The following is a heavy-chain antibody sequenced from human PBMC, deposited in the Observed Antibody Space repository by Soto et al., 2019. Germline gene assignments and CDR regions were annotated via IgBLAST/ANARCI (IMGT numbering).Heavy chain of an antibody. V-gene: IGHV4-34*01. J-gene: IGHJ4*02. Sequence: QVQLQQWGAGLLKPSETLSLTCAVSGGSFSGYYWSWIRQPPGKGLEWIGEINHSGSTNYNPSLKSRVTISVDTSKNQFSLKLSSVTAADTAVYYCARGRYSSSWMDYWGQGTLVTVSS. CDR2: INHSGST. CDR3: ARGRYSSSWMDY. CDR1: GGSFSGYY. D-gene: IGHD6-13*01.